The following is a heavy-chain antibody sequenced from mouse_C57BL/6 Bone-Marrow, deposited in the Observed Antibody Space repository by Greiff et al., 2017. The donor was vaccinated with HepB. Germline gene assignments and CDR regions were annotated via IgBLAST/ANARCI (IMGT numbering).Heavy chain of an antibody. CDR3: ARATTVVAGTYAMDY. CDR2: ISNGGGST. CDR1: GFTFSDYY. D-gene: IGHD1-1*01. J-gene: IGHJ4*01. V-gene: IGHV5-12*01. Sequence: EVQLVESGGGLVQPGGSLKLSCAASGFTFSDYYMYWVRQTPEKRLEWVAYISNGGGSTYYPDTVKGRFTISRDNAKNTLYLQMSRLKSEDTAMYYCARATTVVAGTYAMDYWGQGTSVTVSS.